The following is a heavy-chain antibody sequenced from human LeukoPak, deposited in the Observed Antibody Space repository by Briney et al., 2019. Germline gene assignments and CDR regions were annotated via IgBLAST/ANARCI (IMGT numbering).Heavy chain of an antibody. CDR1: GYTITSYA. D-gene: IGHD3-10*01. CDR2: INGDNGNT. Sequence: ASVKVSFKASGYTITSYAIHWVRQAPGQRLEWMGWINGDNGNTKYSQKFQGRVTMTTDTSTSTAYMELRSLRSDDTAVYYCARDAPEYYYGSGSYYPFDYWGQGTLVTVSS. V-gene: IGHV1-3*01. J-gene: IGHJ4*02. CDR3: ARDAPEYYYGSGSYYPFDY.